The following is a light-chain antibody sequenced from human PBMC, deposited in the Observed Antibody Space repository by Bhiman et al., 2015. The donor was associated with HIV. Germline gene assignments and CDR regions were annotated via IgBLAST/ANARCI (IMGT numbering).Light chain of an antibody. V-gene: IGLV2-14*03. Sequence: QSVLTQPPSVSAAPGQKVTISCSGSSSNIGNNYVSWYQQHPGKAPKLMIYDVSNRPSGVSNRFSGSKSGNTASLTISGLQAEDEADYYCSSLTSSITYVFGTGTNVTVL. CDR2: DVS. J-gene: IGLJ1*01. CDR3: SSLTSSITYV. CDR1: SSNIGNNY.